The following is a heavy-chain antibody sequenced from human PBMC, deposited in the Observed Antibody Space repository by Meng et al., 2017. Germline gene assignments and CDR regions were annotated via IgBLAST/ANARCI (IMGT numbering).Heavy chain of an antibody. D-gene: IGHD6-19*01. CDR2: INPNSGGT. Sequence: VRTGWSGAVMKKPGDSVKISCKTSGYNFTGYYLHWVRQAPAQGLEWMGRINPNSGGTNYAQKFQGRVTMTRDTSISTAYMELSRLRSDDTAVYYCARMGIAVAGTLGWEDYWGQGTLVTVSS. CDR3: ARMGIAVAGTLGWEDY. V-gene: IGHV1-2*06. J-gene: IGHJ4*02. CDR1: GYNFTGYY.